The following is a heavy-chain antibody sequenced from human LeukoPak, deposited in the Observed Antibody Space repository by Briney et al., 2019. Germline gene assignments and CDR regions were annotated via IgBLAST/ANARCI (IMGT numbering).Heavy chain of an antibody. CDR2: IYYSGIT. V-gene: IGHV4-31*03. J-gene: IGHJ4*02. CDR1: SGSISIGGYY. Sequence: SETLCLTCTVSSGSISIGGYYWSWIRQHPGKGLEWIGYIYYSGITYYTPSLTSRVTISVDTSKNQVSLKLYSVTAADTAVYYCASQIRYYYDSGGYPSFFDYWGQGTLVTVSS. CDR3: ASQIRYYYDSGGYPSFFDY. D-gene: IGHD3-22*01.